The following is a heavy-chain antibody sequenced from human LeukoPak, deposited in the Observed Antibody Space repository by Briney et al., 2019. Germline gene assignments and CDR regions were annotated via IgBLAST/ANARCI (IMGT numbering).Heavy chain of an antibody. D-gene: IGHD6-19*01. Sequence: PGGSLRLSCAASGFTFSDYYMSWIRQAPGKGLEWVSYVSSSGSTIYYADSVKGRFTISRDNAKNSLYLQMNSLRAEDTAVYYCARDWSSGWGDNWFDPRGQGTLVTVSS. V-gene: IGHV3-11*01. J-gene: IGHJ5*02. CDR1: GFTFSDYY. CDR2: VSSSGSTI. CDR3: ARDWSSGWGDNWFDP.